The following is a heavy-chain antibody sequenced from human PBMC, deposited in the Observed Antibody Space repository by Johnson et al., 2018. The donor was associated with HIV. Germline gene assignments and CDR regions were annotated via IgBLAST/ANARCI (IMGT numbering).Heavy chain of an antibody. CDR3: ARETKVPRYNWNDGAFDI. Sequence: QVQLVESGGGVVQPGRSLRLSCAASGFTFSTYTLHWVRLAPGKGLEWVAVISYDGSNKYYADSVKGRFAISRDNSKNTLYLQMNRLRADDTALYYCARETKVPRYNWNDGAFDIWGLGTMVTVSS. CDR2: ISYDGSNK. V-gene: IGHV3-30*09. D-gene: IGHD1-1*01. J-gene: IGHJ3*02. CDR1: GFTFSTYT.